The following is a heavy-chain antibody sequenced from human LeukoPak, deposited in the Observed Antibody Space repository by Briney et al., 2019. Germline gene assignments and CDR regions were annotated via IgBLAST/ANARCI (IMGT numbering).Heavy chain of an antibody. D-gene: IGHD1-26*01. V-gene: IGHV5-51*01. CDR1: GYSFTNYW. Sequence: KVSCKASGYSFTNYWIGWVRQMPGKGLEWMGIIYPGDSDTRYSPSFQGQVTISADKSISTAYLQWSSLKASDTAMYYCARPGIVGLTTFDYWGQGTLVTVSS. CDR2: IYPGDSDT. J-gene: IGHJ4*02. CDR3: ARPGIVGLTTFDY.